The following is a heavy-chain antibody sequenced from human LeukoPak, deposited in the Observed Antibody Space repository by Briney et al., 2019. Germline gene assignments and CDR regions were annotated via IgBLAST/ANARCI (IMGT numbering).Heavy chain of an antibody. D-gene: IGHD2-2*01. CDR1: GFTFSSYW. V-gene: IGHV3-7*03. Sequence: GGSLRLSCAASGFTFSSYWMSWVRQAPGKGLEWVANIKQDGREKYYVDSVKGRFTISRDNAKNSLYLQMNSLRAEDTAVYYCASRRYCSSTSCYYYYYGMDVWGKGTTVTVSS. CDR2: IKQDGREK. J-gene: IGHJ6*04. CDR3: ASRRYCSSTSCYYYYYGMDV.